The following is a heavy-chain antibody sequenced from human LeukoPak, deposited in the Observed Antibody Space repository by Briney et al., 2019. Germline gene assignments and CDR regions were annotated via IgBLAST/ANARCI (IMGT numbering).Heavy chain of an antibody. V-gene: IGHV4-4*07. CDR2: IYTSGST. Sequence: PSETLSLTCTVSGGSISSYYWSWIRQPAGKGLEWIGRIYTSGSTNYNPSLKSRVTMSVDTSKNQFSLKLSSVTAADTAVYYCARAGIAAAVQNWFDPWGQGTLVTVSS. CDR3: ARAGIAAAVQNWFDP. J-gene: IGHJ5*02. D-gene: IGHD6-13*01. CDR1: GGSISSYY.